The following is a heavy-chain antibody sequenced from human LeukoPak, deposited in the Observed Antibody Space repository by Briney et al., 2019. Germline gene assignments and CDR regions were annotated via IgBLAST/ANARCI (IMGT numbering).Heavy chain of an antibody. D-gene: IGHD3-10*01. Sequence: GGSLRLSCAASGFTFSSYWMHWVRQAPGKGLVWVSRINSDGGSTTYADSVKGRITISRDNAKNTLYLQMNSLRAEDTALYYCARSFRSSGSENFDYWGQGTLVTVSS. CDR2: INSDGGST. CDR1: GFTFSSYW. CDR3: ARSFRSSGSENFDY. V-gene: IGHV3-74*01. J-gene: IGHJ4*02.